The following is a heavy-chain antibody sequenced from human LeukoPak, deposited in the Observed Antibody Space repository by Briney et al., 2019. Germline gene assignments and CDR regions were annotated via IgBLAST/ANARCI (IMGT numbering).Heavy chain of an antibody. CDR3: AKVDGYGGYYYYYMDV. Sequence: GGSLRLSCAASGFSFSSYAMSWVRQAPGKGLEWVSSISGSGGSTYYADSVKGRFTISRDNSKNTLYLQMNSLRAEDTAVYYCAKVDGYGGYYYYYMDVWGKGTTVTVSS. CDR1: GFSFSSYA. J-gene: IGHJ6*03. D-gene: IGHD3-22*01. CDR2: ISGSGGST. V-gene: IGHV3-23*01.